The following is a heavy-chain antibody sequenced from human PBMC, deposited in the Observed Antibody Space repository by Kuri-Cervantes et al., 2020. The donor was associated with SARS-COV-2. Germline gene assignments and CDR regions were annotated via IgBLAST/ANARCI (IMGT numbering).Heavy chain of an antibody. J-gene: IGHJ6*03. D-gene: IGHD2-2*01. CDR2: IWYDGSNK. Sequence: GESLKISCAASGFTFSSYGMHWVRQAPGKGLEWVAVIWYDGSNKYYADSVKGRFTISRDNSKNTLYLQMNSLRAEDTAVYYCAKGGYQIYYYYMDVWGKGTTVTVSS. CDR1: GFTFSSYG. V-gene: IGHV3-33*06. CDR3: AKGGYQIYYYYMDV.